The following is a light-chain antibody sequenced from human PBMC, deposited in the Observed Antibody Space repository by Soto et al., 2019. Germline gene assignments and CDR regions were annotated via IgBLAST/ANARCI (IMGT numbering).Light chain of an antibody. CDR2: KND. CDR1: SSNIGAGYD. Sequence: QSVLTQPPSVSGAPGQRVTISCTGSSSNIGAGYDVHWYQQLPGTAPKLLIYKNDQRPSGVPYRFSASKSGTSASLAISGLRSEDEADYFCAAWDVSLGPVVFGGGTKVTVL. CDR3: AAWDVSLGPVV. J-gene: IGLJ2*01. V-gene: IGLV1-47*01.